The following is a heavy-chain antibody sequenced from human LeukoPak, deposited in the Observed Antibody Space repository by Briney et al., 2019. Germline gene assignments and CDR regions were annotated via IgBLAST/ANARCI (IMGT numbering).Heavy chain of an antibody. D-gene: IGHD5-12*01. V-gene: IGHV3-23*01. CDR1: GFTFSSYA. Sequence: QPGGSLRLSCAAAGFTFSSYAISSVRQAPGKWLEWVSAISGSGGSTYYADSVKGRFTISRDNSKNTLCLQMNSLRDEDTAVYYCAKGHSGYDYFDYWGQGTLVTVSS. J-gene: IGHJ4*02. CDR2: ISGSGGST. CDR3: AKGHSGYDYFDY.